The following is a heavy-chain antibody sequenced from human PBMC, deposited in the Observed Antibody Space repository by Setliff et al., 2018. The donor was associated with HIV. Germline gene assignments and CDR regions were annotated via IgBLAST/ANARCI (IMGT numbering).Heavy chain of an antibody. CDR2: IIPIFGRA. D-gene: IGHD5-18*01. CDR1: GGTFSSYA. V-gene: IGHV1-69*13. Sequence: SVKVSCKTSGGTFSSYAITWVRQAPGQGLEWMGGIIPIFGRANYAQNLQGRVTITADESTSTAYMELSSLRNEDTAVYYCAIDPGADGFPSGYAFDIWGQGTMVTVSS. CDR3: AIDPGADGFPSGYAFDI. J-gene: IGHJ3*02.